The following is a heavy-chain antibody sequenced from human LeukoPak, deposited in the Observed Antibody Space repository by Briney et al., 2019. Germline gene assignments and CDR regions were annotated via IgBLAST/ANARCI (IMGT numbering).Heavy chain of an antibody. V-gene: IGHV4-59*04. CDR1: GFTFSSIY. Sequence: GSLRLSCAVSGFTFSSIYMTWVRQPPGKGLEWIGSIYYSGTTYYSSSLKSRVIISVDTSKNQFSLKLSSVTATDTAVYYCARHEAQDFDYWGQGTLVTVSS. CDR2: IYYSGTT. CDR3: ARHEAQDFDY. J-gene: IGHJ4*02.